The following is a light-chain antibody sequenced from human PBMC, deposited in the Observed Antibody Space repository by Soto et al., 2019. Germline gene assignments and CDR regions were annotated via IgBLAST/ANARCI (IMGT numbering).Light chain of an antibody. CDR1: QSLLHSNGYTY. CDR2: LGS. J-gene: IGKJ5*01. Sequence: DIVMTQSPLSLPVTPGEPASISCRASQSLLHSNGYTYLDWYLQKPGQSPQLLIYLGSNRASGVPGRFSGSGSGTDFTLKISTVEAEDVGVYYCMQALQTPLTFGQGTRLEIK. V-gene: IGKV2-28*01. CDR3: MQALQTPLT.